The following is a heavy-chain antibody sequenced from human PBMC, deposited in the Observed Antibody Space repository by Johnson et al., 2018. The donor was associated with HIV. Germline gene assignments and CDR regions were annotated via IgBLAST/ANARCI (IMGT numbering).Heavy chain of an antibody. Sequence: QVQLVESGGGLVKPGGSLRLSCAASGFTFSDYYMSWIRQAAGKGLEWISYISSSGSTIYYADSVEGRFTISRDNAKNSLYLQMNSLRAEDTAVYYCARNGLIPAAKGVAFDIWGQGTTVTVSS. CDR2: ISSSGSTI. CDR1: GFTFSDYY. CDR3: ARNGLIPAAKGVAFDI. D-gene: IGHD2-2*01. J-gene: IGHJ3*02. V-gene: IGHV3-11*04.